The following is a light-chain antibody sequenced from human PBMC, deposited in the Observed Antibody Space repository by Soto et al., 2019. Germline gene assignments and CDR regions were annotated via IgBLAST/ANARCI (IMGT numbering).Light chain of an antibody. CDR3: QQYNSHSKT. J-gene: IGKJ1*01. CDR2: AAS. Sequence: DIQMTQTKYTLSASVGDSVAITCRASQSISTWLAWYQQKPGKAPNLLIYAASSLASGVPSRFSGSGSGTEFTLTISCLQSDDFATFYCQQYNSHSKTFGQGTKVDI. V-gene: IGKV1-5*01. CDR1: QSISTW.